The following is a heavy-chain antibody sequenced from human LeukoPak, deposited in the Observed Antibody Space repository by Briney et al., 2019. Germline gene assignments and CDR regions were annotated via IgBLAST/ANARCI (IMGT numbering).Heavy chain of an antibody. CDR3: ARDLWGTSGYRFDY. V-gene: IGHV3-48*02. CDR1: GFTFSSYG. CDR2: ISSTSGTI. Sequence: PGGSLRLSCAASGFTFSSYGMNWVRQAPGEGLEWVSYISSTSGTIYYADSVKGGFTIYRENAKTSLYLQMDSLRDEDTAVYYCARDLWGTSGYRFDYWGQGTLVTVSS. D-gene: IGHD3-22*01. J-gene: IGHJ4*02.